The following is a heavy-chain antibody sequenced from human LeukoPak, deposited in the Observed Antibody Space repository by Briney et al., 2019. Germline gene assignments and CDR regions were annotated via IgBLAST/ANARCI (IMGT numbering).Heavy chain of an antibody. D-gene: IGHD4-17*01. CDR1: GCSLSTSGVG. CDR2: IYWDDDK. CDR3: AHSTVTRGYDY. J-gene: IGHJ4*02. V-gene: IGHV2-5*02. Sequence: KSGPTLVKPTQTLTLTYSFSGCSLSTSGVGVGWIRQPPGKALEWLALIYWDDDKRYSPSLKSRLTITKDTSKNQVVLTMTNVDAVVTATYYCAHSTVTRGYDYWGQGTLVTVSS.